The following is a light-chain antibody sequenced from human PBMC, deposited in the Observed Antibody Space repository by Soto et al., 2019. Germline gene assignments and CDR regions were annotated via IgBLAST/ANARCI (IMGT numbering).Light chain of an antibody. CDR2: QDS. J-gene: IGLJ2*01. CDR3: QAWDSSTPVV. CDR1: KLGDKY. Sequence: SYELTQPPPVSLSPGQTASITCSGDKLGDKYACWYQQKPGQSPVLVIYQDSKRPSGIPERFSGSKSGNTATLTISGTQAMDEADYYCQAWDSSTPVVFGGGTKVTVL. V-gene: IGLV3-1*01.